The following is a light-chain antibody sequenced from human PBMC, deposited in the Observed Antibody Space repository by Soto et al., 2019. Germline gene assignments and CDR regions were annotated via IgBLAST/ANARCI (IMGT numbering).Light chain of an antibody. V-gene: IGKV3-15*01. CDR1: ESVGSN. J-gene: IGKJ1*01. CDR2: GAS. CDR3: QEYSNWWT. Sequence: ETVMTQSSASLSVCPGERATLSCRASESVGSNVAWYQHKPGQAPRLLIYGASTRATGVPARFSGSASGTEFTLTISSLQSEDSAVYYCQEYSNWWTFGQGTKIEIK.